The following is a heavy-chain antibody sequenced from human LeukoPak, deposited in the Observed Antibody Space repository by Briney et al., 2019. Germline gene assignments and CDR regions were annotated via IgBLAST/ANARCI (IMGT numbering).Heavy chain of an antibody. CDR2: ISSSSSTI. CDR1: GFTFSSYS. V-gene: IGHV3-48*04. CDR3: ARDRGGYTYSHDY. D-gene: IGHD5-18*01. J-gene: IGHJ4*02. Sequence: GGSLRLSCAASGFTFSSYSMNWVRQAPGKGLEWVSYISSSSSTIYYADSVKGRFTISRDNAKDSLYLQMNSLRAEDTAVYYCARDRGGYTYSHDYWGQGTLVTVSS.